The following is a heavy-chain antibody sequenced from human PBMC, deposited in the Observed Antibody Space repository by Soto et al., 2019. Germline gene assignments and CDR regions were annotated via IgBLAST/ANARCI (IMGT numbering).Heavy chain of an antibody. CDR3: AGGLEDYYDSSGYSRFDY. CDR1: GFTFTSSA. V-gene: IGHV1-58*01. J-gene: IGHJ4*02. CDR2: IVVGSGNT. D-gene: IGHD3-22*01. Sequence: SVKVSCKASGFTFTSSAVQWVRQARGQRLEWIGWIVVGSGNTNYAQKFQERVTITRDMSTSTAYMELSSLRSEDTAVYYCAGGLEDYYDSSGYSRFDYWGQGTLVTV.